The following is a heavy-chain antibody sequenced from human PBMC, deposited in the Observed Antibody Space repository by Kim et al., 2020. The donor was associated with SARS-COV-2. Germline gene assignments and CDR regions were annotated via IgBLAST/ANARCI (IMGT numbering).Heavy chain of an antibody. J-gene: IGHJ4*02. D-gene: IGHD3-22*01. CDR3: AKIDYDSSGLFDY. V-gene: IGHV3-23*01. Sequence: YAASVKGRFTNSRENSKNTLYLQMNSLRAEDTAVYYCAKIDYDSSGLFDYWGQGTLVTVSS.